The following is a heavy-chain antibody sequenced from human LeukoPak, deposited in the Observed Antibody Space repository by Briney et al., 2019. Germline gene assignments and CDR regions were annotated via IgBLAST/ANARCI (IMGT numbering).Heavy chain of an antibody. J-gene: IGHJ6*04. CDR3: ARAIVEPYTGYYGMDV. CDR1: GGTFSSYA. V-gene: IGHV1-69*06. D-gene: IGHD3-16*02. CDR2: IIPIFGTA. Sequence: SVTVSCKASGGTFSSYAISWVRQAPGQGLEWMGGIIPIFGTANYAQKFQGRVTITADKSTSTAYMELSSLRSEDTAVYYCARAIVEPYTGYYGMDVWGKGTTVTVSS.